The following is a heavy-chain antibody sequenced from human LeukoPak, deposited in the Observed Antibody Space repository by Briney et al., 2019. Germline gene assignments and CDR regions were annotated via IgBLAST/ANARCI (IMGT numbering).Heavy chain of an antibody. CDR1: GYTFTSYD. Sequence: ASVKVSCKASGYTFTSYDINWVRQATGQGLEWMGWMNPNSGNTGYAQKFQGRVTITRNTSISTAYMELSSLRSEDTAVYYCARGPLKEMDVSYAFDIWGQGTMVTVSS. J-gene: IGHJ3*02. D-gene: IGHD5-24*01. V-gene: IGHV1-8*03. CDR2: MNPNSGNT. CDR3: ARGPLKEMDVSYAFDI.